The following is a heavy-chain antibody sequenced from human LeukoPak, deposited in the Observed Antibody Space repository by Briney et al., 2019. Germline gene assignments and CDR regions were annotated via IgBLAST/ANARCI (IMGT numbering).Heavy chain of an antibody. Sequence: PGGSLRLSCAASGFTFDDYAMHWVRQAPGKGLEWVSGISWNSGSIGYADSVKGRFTISRDNAKNSLYLQMNSLRAEDTALYYCAKDYYDVDYWGQGTLVTVSS. CDR2: ISWNSGSI. J-gene: IGHJ4*02. D-gene: IGHD3-22*01. CDR1: GFTFDDYA. CDR3: AKDYYDVDY. V-gene: IGHV3-9*01.